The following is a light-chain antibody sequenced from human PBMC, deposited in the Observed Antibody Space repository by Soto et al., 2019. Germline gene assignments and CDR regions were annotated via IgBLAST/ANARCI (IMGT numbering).Light chain of an antibody. J-gene: IGKJ1*01. CDR3: QQYYNSPWT. CDR1: QSVLYSSNNKNY. Sequence: DIVMTQSPASLAVSLGARATINCKSSQSVLYSSNNKNYLAWYQQKPGQPPKLLIYWASTRESGVPDRFSGSGSGTDSTLAISSLQAEDVPVYYCQQYYNSPWTFGQGTKVEIE. CDR2: WAS. V-gene: IGKV4-1*01.